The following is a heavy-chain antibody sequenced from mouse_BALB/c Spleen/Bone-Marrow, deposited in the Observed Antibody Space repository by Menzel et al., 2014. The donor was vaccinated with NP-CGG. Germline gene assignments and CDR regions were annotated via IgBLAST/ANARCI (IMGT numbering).Heavy chain of an antibody. V-gene: IGHV2-9*02. Sequence: VHLVEPGPGLVAPSQSLSITCTVSEFSLTTYGVHWVRQPPGRGLEWLGVIWAGGITNYNSTLMSRLSISKDNSKSQVFLKMNSLQTDDTAMYYCARGLRLRDYFDYWGQGTTLTVSS. CDR2: IWAGGIT. CDR3: ARGLRLRDYFDY. D-gene: IGHD1-2*01. CDR1: EFSLTTYG. J-gene: IGHJ2*01.